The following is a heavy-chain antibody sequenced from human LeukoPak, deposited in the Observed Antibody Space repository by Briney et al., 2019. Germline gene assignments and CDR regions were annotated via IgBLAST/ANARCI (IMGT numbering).Heavy chain of an antibody. V-gene: IGHV3-23*01. CDR2: ISGSGGST. CDR1: EFTFSSYG. CDR3: AKENERYSSGWHDAFDI. Sequence: PGMSLRLSCAASEFTFSSYGMRWVRQAPGKGLEWVSAISGSGGSTYYADSVKGRFTISRDNSKNTLYLQMNSLRAEDTAVYYCAKENERYSSGWHDAFDIWGQGTMVTVSS. D-gene: IGHD6-19*01. J-gene: IGHJ3*02.